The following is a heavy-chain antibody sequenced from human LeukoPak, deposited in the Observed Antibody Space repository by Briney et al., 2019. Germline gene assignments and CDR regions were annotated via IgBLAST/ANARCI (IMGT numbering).Heavy chain of an antibody. CDR1: GYTFTSYA. CDR2: INTNTGNP. D-gene: IGHD6-13*01. CDR3: ARTIAAAGTQDAFDI. J-gene: IGHJ3*02. V-gene: IGHV7-4-1*02. Sequence: ASVKVSCKASGYTFTSYAMNWVRQAPGQGLEWMGWINTNTGNPTYARGFTGRFVFSLDTSVSTAYLQISSLKAEDTAVYYCARTIAAAGTQDAFDIWGQGTMVTVSS.